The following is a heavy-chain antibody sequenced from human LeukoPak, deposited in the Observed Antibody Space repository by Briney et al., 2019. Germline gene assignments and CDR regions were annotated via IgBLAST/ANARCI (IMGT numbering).Heavy chain of an antibody. CDR1: GYTLTELS. CDR2: FDPGDGET. Sequence: ASVKVSCKVSGYTLTELSMHWVRQAPGKGLEWMGGFDPGDGETIYAQKFQGRVTMTEDTSTDTAYMELSSLRSEDTAVYYCATAYYDSSGYYYFDYWGQGTLVTVSS. CDR3: ATAYYDSSGYYYFDY. V-gene: IGHV1-24*01. D-gene: IGHD3-22*01. J-gene: IGHJ4*02.